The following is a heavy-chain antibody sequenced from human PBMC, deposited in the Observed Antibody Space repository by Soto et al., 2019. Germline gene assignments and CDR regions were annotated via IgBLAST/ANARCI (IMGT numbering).Heavy chain of an antibody. D-gene: IGHD3-10*01. Sequence: QLQLQESGPGLVKPSQTLSLTCAVSGGSISSGGYSWSWIRQPPGKGLEWIGYIYHSGSTYYNPSLTRRVTITVDRSQNQFSLKLRSVTAADTAVYYCASMVRGMDVWGQGTTVTVSS. CDR3: ASMVRGMDV. CDR2: IYHSGST. V-gene: IGHV4-30-2*01. CDR1: GGSISSGGYS. J-gene: IGHJ6*02.